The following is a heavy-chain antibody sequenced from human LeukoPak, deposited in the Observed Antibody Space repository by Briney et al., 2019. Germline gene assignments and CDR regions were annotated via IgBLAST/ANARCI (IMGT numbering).Heavy chain of an antibody. CDR3: ARGLGV. CDR1: GGSIGSYY. Sequence: PSETLSLTCTVSGGSIGSYYWSWIRQPPGKGLEWIGYIYYSGSTNYNPSLKSRVTISVDTSKNQFSLKLSSVTAADTAVYYCARGLGVWGQGTTVTVSS. CDR2: IYYSGST. V-gene: IGHV4-59*01. D-gene: IGHD3-16*01. J-gene: IGHJ6*02.